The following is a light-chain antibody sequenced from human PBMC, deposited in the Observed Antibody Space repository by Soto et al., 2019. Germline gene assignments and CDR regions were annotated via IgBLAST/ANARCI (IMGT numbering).Light chain of an antibody. V-gene: IGKV3-20*01. CDR1: QSVSYTY. CDR3: QQYGSSPPIT. CDR2: GAS. Sequence: EIVLTQSPGTLSLSPGERATLSCRASQSVSYTYLAWYQQKPGQAPRLLIYGASSRATGIPDRFSGSGSGTDFTLTIIRLEPEDFAVYYCQQYGSSPPITLGQGTRLEIK. J-gene: IGKJ5*01.